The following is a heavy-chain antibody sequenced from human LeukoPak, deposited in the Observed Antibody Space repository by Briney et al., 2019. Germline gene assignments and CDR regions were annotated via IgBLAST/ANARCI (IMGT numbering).Heavy chain of an antibody. CDR3: ARGGLGHWSDP. Sequence: ASVKVSCKASGYTFTGYYMHWVRQAPGQGLEWMGWINPNNGGTNYAQKFQGRVTMTRDTSISTAYMELSRLRSDETAVYYCARGGLGHWSDPWGQGTLVSVSS. D-gene: IGHD3/OR15-3a*01. CDR1: GYTFTGYY. J-gene: IGHJ5*02. V-gene: IGHV1-2*02. CDR2: INPNNGGT.